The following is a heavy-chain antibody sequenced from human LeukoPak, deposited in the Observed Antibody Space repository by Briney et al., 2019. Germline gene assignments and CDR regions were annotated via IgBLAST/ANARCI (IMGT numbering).Heavy chain of an antibody. D-gene: IGHD2-21*01. J-gene: IGHJ3*02. V-gene: IGHV5-51*01. Sequence: GGTLKISCEGSGFHFNNYWIAWARQVPGKGLEWMGLIFPDDSDTKYSPSFQGHITLSADTSINTAYLQWSSLKASDTAMYYCARPYCGSSTCYVGAFDIWGQGTMVTVSS. CDR2: IFPDDSDT. CDR3: ARPYCGSSTCYVGAFDI. CDR1: GFHFNNYW.